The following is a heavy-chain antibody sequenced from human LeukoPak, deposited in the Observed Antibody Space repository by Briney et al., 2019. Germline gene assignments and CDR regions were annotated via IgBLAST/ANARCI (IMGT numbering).Heavy chain of an antibody. CDR3: ARDRGSWYGGYYYYYMDV. Sequence: SETLSLTCAVYGGSFNGYSWSWIRQSPGKGLEWIGEINLGGSTNYNPSLKSRVTMSVDTSKNQFSLKLSSVTAADTAVYYCARDRGSWYGGYYYYYMDVWGKGTTVTISS. D-gene: IGHD6-13*01. V-gene: IGHV4-34*01. J-gene: IGHJ6*03. CDR1: GGSFNGYS. CDR2: INLGGST.